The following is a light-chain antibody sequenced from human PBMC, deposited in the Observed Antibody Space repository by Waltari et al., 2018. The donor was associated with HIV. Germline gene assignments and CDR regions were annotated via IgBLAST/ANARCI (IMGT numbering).Light chain of an antibody. CDR3: LLYMGSSIWV. Sequence: QTVVTQEPSFSVSPGGTVTLTCGLTSGPVSPSPHPSWYQQTPGQAPRTLMYGTTTRSSGVPDRFSGSILGNRAALTITGAQADDESDYYCLLYMGSSIWVFGGGTKLTVL. CDR1: SGPVSPSPH. CDR2: GTT. J-gene: IGLJ3*02. V-gene: IGLV8-61*01.